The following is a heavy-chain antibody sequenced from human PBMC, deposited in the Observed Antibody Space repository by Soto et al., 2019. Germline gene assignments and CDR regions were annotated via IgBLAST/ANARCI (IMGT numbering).Heavy chain of an antibody. CDR2: ISGSGGTT. CDR3: AKEVGYCSSSSCYYFDY. V-gene: IGHV3-23*01. D-gene: IGHD2-2*01. J-gene: IGHJ4*02. Sequence: GGSLRLSCAASGFTFSSYAMSWVRQAPGKGLQWVSGISGSGGTTHYADSVKGRFTISRDKSQNTLYLQMNSLRAEDTAVYYCAKEVGYCSSSSCYYFDYWGQGTLVTVSS. CDR1: GFTFSSYA.